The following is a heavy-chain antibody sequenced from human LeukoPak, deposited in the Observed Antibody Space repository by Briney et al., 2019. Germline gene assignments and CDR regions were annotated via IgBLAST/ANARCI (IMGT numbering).Heavy chain of an antibody. CDR3: ARGGVLRYFDWLKDKQIRFDY. CDR2: IYYSGST. CDR1: GGSISSSSYY. D-gene: IGHD3-9*01. Sequence: SETLSLTCTVSGGSISSSSYYWGWIRQPPGKGLEWIGSIYYSGSTYYNPSLKSRVTISVDTSKNQFSLKLSSVTAADTAVYYCARGGVLRYFDWLKDKQIRFDYWGQGTLVTVSS. V-gene: IGHV4-39*07. J-gene: IGHJ4*02.